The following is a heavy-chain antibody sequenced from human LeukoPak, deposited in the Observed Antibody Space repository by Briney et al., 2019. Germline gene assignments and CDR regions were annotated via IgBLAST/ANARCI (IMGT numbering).Heavy chain of an antibody. J-gene: IGHJ4*02. Sequence: GGSLSRSCAASGFTFSNYPMSWLRQVPGRGLEGVTNISSRGESTYDADPVKGRITIARANSKTSLDLHMHSVRAEDTAVYYCAKGPRPDITVAHTVEKWGQGTLVTVSS. CDR1: GFTFSNYP. D-gene: IGHD6-19*01. V-gene: IGHV3-23*01. CDR2: ISSRGEST. CDR3: AKGPRPDITVAHTVEK.